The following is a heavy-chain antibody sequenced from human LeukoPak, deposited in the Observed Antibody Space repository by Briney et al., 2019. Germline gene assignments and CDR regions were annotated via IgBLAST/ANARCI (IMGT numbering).Heavy chain of an antibody. Sequence: PSETLSLTCTVSGSSIIPYYWTWIRQPPGKGLEWIGYIYYSGSTNFNPSLKSRVTMSVDTSKNQSSLQLSSVTAADTAMYYCATGDTYLDYWGQGTLVTVSS. CDR3: ATGDTYLDY. V-gene: IGHV4-59*08. CDR1: GSSIIPYY. J-gene: IGHJ4*02. D-gene: IGHD1-1*01. CDR2: IYYSGST.